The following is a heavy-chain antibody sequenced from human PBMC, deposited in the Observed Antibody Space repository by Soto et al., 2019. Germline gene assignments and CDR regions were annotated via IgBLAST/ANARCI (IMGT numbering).Heavy chain of an antibody. D-gene: IGHD2-15*01. CDR1: GYTFTSYY. V-gene: IGHV1-46*01. Sequence: GASVKVSCKASGYTFTSYYMHWVRQAPGQGLEWMGIINPSGGSTSYAQKFQGRVTMTRDTSTSTVYMELSSLRSEDTAVYYCARDCSGGSCYSGGNGMDVWGQGTTVTVSS. CDR3: ARDCSGGSCYSGGNGMDV. CDR2: INPSGGST. J-gene: IGHJ6*02.